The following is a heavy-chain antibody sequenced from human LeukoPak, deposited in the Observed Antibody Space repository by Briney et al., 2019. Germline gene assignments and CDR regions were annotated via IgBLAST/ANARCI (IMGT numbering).Heavy chain of an antibody. CDR1: GYTFTSYG. V-gene: IGHV1-18*01. Sequence: SVKVSCKASGYTFTSYGISWVRQAPGQGLEWMGWISAYNGNTNYAQKLQGRVTMTTDTSTSTAYMELRSLRSDDTAVYYCARDIAIAVAGDFDYWGQGTLVTVSS. CDR3: ARDIAIAVAGDFDY. D-gene: IGHD6-19*01. CDR2: ISAYNGNT. J-gene: IGHJ4*02.